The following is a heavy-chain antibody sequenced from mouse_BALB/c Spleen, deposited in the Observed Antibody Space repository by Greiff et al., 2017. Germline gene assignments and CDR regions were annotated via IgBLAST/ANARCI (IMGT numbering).Heavy chain of an antibody. CDR3: ARWYFSYYAMDY. CDR1: GYSITSDYA. Sequence: DVKLQESGPGLVKPSQSLSLTCTVTGYSITSDYAWNWIRQFPGNKLEWMGYISYSGSTSYNPSLKSRISITRDTSKNQFFLQLNSVTTEDTATYYCARWYFSYYAMDYWGQGTSVTVSS. V-gene: IGHV3-2*02. D-gene: IGHD1-1*02. CDR2: ISYSGST. J-gene: IGHJ4*01.